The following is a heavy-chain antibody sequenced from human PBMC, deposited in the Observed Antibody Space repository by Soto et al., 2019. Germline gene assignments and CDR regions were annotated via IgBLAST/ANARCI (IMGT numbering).Heavy chain of an antibody. V-gene: IGHV4-4*02. D-gene: IGHD1-26*01. CDR1: GGSIISDHW. Sequence: QVQLQESGPGLVKPSGTLSLTCAVSGGSIISDHWWTWVRQPSGKGLGWIAEIHSGGNTYSIQCLRSRVTVSLDRSNHHISLRLDSVTAADAAVYYCARLVYRDRSGGMDVWGQGTTVTVSS. CDR2: IHSGGNT. CDR3: ARLVYRDRSGGMDV. J-gene: IGHJ6*02.